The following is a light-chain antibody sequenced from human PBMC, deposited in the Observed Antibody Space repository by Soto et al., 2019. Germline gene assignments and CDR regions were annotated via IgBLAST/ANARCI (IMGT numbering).Light chain of an antibody. J-gene: IGKJ4*01. CDR3: QQYNSYPLT. CDR1: QSISSW. CDR2: QAS. Sequence: DLQMTQSPSPLSASVGDRVTITCRASQSISSWLAWYQQKPGKAPKLLIYQASSLESGVPSRFSGHGSGTEFTLTISGLQPDDFAAYYCQQYNSYPLTFGGGTKVDIK. V-gene: IGKV1-5*03.